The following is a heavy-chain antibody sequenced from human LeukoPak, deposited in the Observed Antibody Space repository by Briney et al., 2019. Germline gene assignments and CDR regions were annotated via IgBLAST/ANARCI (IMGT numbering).Heavy chain of an antibody. Sequence: ASVKVSCKASGYTFTSYGISWVRQAPGQGLEWMGWISAYNGNTNYAQKLQGRVTMTTDTSTSTAYMELRSLRSDDTAVYYCARDGRPGGSRSFRFDYWGQGTLVTVSS. CDR3: ARDGRPGGSRSFRFDY. CDR2: ISAYNGNT. D-gene: IGHD3-10*01. J-gene: IGHJ4*02. CDR1: GYTFTSYG. V-gene: IGHV1-18*04.